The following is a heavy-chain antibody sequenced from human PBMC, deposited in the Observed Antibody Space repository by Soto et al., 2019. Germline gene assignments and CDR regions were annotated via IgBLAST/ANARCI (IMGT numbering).Heavy chain of an antibody. V-gene: IGHV3-72*01. D-gene: IGHD3-22*01. CDR2: TRNKANSYTT. CDR3: TRGHYYEISGYDH. J-gene: IGHJ4*02. Sequence: PGGSLRLSCAASGFTFSDHYMDWVRQAPGKGLEWIGRTRNKANSYTTEYAASVKGRFTISRDDSQNSLYLQMNSLKTADTAVYSCTRGHYYEISGYDHWGQGTLVTVSS. CDR1: GFTFSDHY.